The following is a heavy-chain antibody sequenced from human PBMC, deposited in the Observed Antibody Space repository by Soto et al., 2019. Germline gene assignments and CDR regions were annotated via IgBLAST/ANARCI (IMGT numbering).Heavy chain of an antibody. D-gene: IGHD3-10*01. CDR1: GDSITSYY. CDR2: ISYSGST. CDR3: ASVGELPVWFDP. V-gene: IGHV4-59*13. J-gene: IGHJ5*02. Sequence: QVQLQESGPGLVKPSETVSLTCTVSGDSITSYYWSWIRQPPGKGLEWVGYISYSGSTIYNPSLDSRATISQDTSKNQVSLSLNSVTVADPAVYYCASVGELPVWFDPWGRGTLVTVSS.